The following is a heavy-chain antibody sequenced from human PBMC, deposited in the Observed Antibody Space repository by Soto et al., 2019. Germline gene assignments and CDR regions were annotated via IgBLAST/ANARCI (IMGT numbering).Heavy chain of an antibody. Sequence: QVQLVQSGAEVKKPGSSVKVSCKASGGTFSSYTISWVRQAPGQGLEWMGRIIPILGIANYAQKFQGRVTITADKSTSTAYMELSSLRSEDTAVYYCASRPPNYYGSGSYYYYYYGMDVWGQGTTVTVSS. D-gene: IGHD3-10*01. J-gene: IGHJ6*02. CDR2: IIPILGIA. CDR3: ASRPPNYYGSGSYYYYYYGMDV. CDR1: GGTFSSYT. V-gene: IGHV1-69*02.